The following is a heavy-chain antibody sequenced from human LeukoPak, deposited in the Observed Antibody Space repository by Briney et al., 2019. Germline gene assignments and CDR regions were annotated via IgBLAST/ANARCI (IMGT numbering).Heavy chain of an antibody. D-gene: IGHD1-26*01. CDR2: IYTSGSS. Sequence: KPSETLSPNRTVSGGSFRPDYWSWIRQPARQGLEWIGRIYTSGSSNYNPSLKSRATMSVDTSKNQISLKLTSVTAADTAVYYCARDRFSGSFSGFDYWGQGALVTVSS. J-gene: IGHJ4*02. V-gene: IGHV4-4*07. CDR1: GGSFRPDY. CDR3: ARDRFSGSFSGFDY.